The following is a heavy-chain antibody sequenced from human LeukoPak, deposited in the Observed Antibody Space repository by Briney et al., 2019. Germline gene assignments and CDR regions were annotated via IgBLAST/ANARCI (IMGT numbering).Heavy chain of an antibody. CDR3: VRDWGVDRGSSWYWFDP. D-gene: IGHD6-13*01. Sequence: SETLSLTCTVSGGSISSSSYYWGWIRQPPGKGLEWIGSIYYSGTTSYNPSLKSRVTISVDTSKNHFSLKLSSVTAADTAVYYCVRDWGVDRGSSWYWFDPWGQGTLVTVSS. CDR2: IYYSGTT. CDR1: GGSISSSSYY. J-gene: IGHJ5*02. V-gene: IGHV4-39*07.